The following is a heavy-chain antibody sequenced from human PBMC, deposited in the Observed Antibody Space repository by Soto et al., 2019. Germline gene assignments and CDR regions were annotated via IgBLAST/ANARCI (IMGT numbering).Heavy chain of an antibody. CDR3: ARFLGGAGSYYDGPNYKYYNGMDV. CDR2: IIPVFGTA. Sequence: GASVKVSCKASGGPYNSFAISWVRQAPGQGLEWIGGIIPVFGTATYAQKFKGRVTITAEESTSTAYMELSSLTSEDTAVYYCARFLGGAGSYYDGPNYKYYNGMDVWGQGTTVTVSS. V-gene: IGHV1-69*13. D-gene: IGHD3-10*01. J-gene: IGHJ6*02. CDR1: GGPYNSFA.